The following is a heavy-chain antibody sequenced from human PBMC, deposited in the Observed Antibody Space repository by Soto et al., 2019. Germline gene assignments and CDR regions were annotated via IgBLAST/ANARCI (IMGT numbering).Heavy chain of an antibody. CDR3: ARDCGYYSSYGMDV. V-gene: IGHV3-33*01. J-gene: IGHJ6*02. CDR1: VFTFSSYG. D-gene: IGHD3-3*01. Sequence: PVGSLRLSCASSVFTFSSYGMHWVRHSPGKGLEWVAVIWYDGSNKYYADSVKGRFTISRDNSKNTLYLQMNSLRAEDTAVYYCARDCGYYSSYGMDVWGQGTTVTVSS. CDR2: IWYDGSNK.